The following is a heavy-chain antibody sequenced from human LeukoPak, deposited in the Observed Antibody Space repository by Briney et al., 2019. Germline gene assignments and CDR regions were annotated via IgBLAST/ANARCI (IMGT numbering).Heavy chain of an antibody. CDR3: AKDKFATPTPDY. D-gene: IGHD2-15*01. V-gene: IGHV3-30*02. Sequence: PGGSLRLSCAASGFTFSSYGMHWVRQAPGKGLEWVAFIRYDGSNKYYADSVKGRFTISRGNSKNTLYLQMNSLRAEDTAVYYCAKDKFATPTPDYWGQGTLVTVSS. CDR1: GFTFSSYG. J-gene: IGHJ4*02. CDR2: IRYDGSNK.